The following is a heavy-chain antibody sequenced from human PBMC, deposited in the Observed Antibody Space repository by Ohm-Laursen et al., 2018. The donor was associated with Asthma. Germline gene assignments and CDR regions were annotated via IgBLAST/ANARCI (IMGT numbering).Heavy chain of an antibody. CDR1: GYTFTSYY. CDR2: INPIGGST. CDR3: AREARAHIYYYDSSGYFDY. J-gene: IGHJ4*02. V-gene: IGHV1-46*01. D-gene: IGHD3-22*01. Sequence: ASVKVSCKASGYTFTSYYMHWVRQAPGQGLEWMGIINPIGGSTSYAQKFQGRVTMTRDTSTSTVYMELSSLRSEDTAVYYCAREARAHIYYYDSSGYFDYWGQGTLVTVSS.